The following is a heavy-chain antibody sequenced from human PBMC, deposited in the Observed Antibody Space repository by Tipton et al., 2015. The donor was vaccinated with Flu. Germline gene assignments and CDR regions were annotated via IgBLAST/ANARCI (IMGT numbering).Heavy chain of an antibody. Sequence: TLSLTCTVSGGSISSGGYYWSWIRQHPGKGLEWIGYIYYSGSTYYNPSLKSRVTISVGTSKNQFSLKLSSVTAADTAVYYCARRPSGITMVRGECDFDYWGQRTLLTVSS. J-gene: IGHJ4*02. CDR2: IYYSGST. V-gene: IGHV4-31*03. CDR1: GGSISSGGYY. CDR3: ARRPSGITMVRGECDFDY. D-gene: IGHD3-10*01.